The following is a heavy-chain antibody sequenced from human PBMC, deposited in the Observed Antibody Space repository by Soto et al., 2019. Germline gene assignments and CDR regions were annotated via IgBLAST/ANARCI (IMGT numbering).Heavy chain of an antibody. CDR2: ITYDGSKQ. D-gene: IGHD1-26*01. CDR3: ARDISGSYSFDY. V-gene: IGHV3-30*04. Sequence: QVQLVESGGGVVQPGWSLRLSCAASGFTFSSHAMHWVRQAPGKGLEWVAVITYDGSKQYYADSVKGRFTLSRDNSKNTLYLQMNGLKAEDTAVYYCARDISGSYSFDYWGQGTLVTVSS. J-gene: IGHJ4*01. CDR1: GFTFSSHA.